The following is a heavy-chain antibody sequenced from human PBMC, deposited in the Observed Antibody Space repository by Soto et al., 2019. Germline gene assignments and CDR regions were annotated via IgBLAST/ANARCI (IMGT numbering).Heavy chain of an antibody. Sequence: PSETLSLTCAVSGGSISSGGYSWSWIRQPPGKGLEWIGYIYHSGRTYDNPSLKSRVTISSDTSNNQFSLKLSSVTAADTAVYYCARRQYYDSRGLFDYWGQGTLVTVSS. CDR2: IYHSGRT. CDR1: GGSISSGGYS. D-gene: IGHD3-22*01. CDR3: ARRQYYDSRGLFDY. J-gene: IGHJ4*02. V-gene: IGHV4-30-2*03.